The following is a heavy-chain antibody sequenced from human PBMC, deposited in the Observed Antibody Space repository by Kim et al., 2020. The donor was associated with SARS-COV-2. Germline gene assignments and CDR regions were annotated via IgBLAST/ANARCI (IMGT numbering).Heavy chain of an antibody. V-gene: IGHV3-15*01. J-gene: IGHJ4*02. CDR2: IKSKTDGGTT. CDR1: GFTLSNAW. D-gene: IGHD4-17*01. CDR3: TTASYGDYSDY. Sequence: GGSLRLSCAASGFTLSNAWMSWVRQAPGKGLEWVGRIKSKTDGGTTDYAAPVKGRFTISRDDSKNTLYLQMNSLKTEDTAVYYCTTASYGDYSDYWGQGTLVTVSS.